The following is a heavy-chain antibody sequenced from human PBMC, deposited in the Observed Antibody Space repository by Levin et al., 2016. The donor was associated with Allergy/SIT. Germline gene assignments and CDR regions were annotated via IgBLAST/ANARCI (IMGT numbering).Heavy chain of an antibody. CDR3: AKTNTMVRGTNYYYYGMDV. Sequence: GESLKISCAASGFTFSSYAMHWVRQAPGKGLEWVAVISYDGSNKILRRLRERADSPISRDNSKNTLYLQMNSLRAEDTAVYYCAKTNTMVRGTNYYYYGMDVWGQGTTVTVSS. D-gene: IGHD3-10*01. CDR1: GFTFSSYA. CDR2: ISYDGSNK. V-gene: IGHV3-30*04. J-gene: IGHJ6*02.